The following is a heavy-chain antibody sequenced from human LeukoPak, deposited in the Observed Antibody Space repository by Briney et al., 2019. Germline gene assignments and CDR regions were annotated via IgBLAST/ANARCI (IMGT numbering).Heavy chain of an antibody. Sequence: GGSLRLSCAASGFTFSSYGMHWVRQAPGKGLEWVAVISYDGSNKYYADFVKGRFTISRDNSKNTLYLQMNSLRAEDTAVYYCAKASLPYSSSWSGAEYFQHWGQGTLVTVSS. CDR3: AKASLPYSSSWSGAEYFQH. CDR1: GFTFSSYG. CDR2: ISYDGSNK. V-gene: IGHV3-30*18. J-gene: IGHJ1*01. D-gene: IGHD6-13*01.